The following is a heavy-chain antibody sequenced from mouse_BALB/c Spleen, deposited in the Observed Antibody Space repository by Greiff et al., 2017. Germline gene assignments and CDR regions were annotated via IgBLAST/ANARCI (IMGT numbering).Heavy chain of an antibody. CDR1: GFTFSSYG. V-gene: IGHV5-6*02. D-gene: IGHD1-3*01. Sequence: DVKLVESGGDLVKPGGSLKLSCAASGFTFSSYGMSWVRQTPDKRLEWVATISSGGSYTYYPDSVKGRFTISRDNAKNTLYLQMSSLKSEDTAMYYCARCEKSKGPFAYWGQGTLVTVSA. J-gene: IGHJ3*01. CDR2: ISSGGSYT. CDR3: ARCEKSKGPFAY.